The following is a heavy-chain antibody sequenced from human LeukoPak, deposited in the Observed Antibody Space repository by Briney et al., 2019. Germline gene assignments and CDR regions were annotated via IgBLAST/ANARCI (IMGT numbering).Heavy chain of an antibody. J-gene: IGHJ5*02. CDR3: ARDPYSSRFPGFDP. V-gene: IGHV1-69*13. CDR1: GGTFSSYA. Sequence: ASVKVSCKASGGTFSSYAISWVRQAPGQGLEWMGGIIPIFGTANYAQKFQGRVTITADESTSTAYMELSSLRSEDTAVYYCARDPYSSRFPGFDPWGQGTLVTVSS. D-gene: IGHD6-13*01. CDR2: IIPIFGTA.